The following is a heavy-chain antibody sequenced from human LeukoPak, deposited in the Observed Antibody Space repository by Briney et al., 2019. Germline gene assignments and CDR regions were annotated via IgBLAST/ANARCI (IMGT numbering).Heavy chain of an antibody. CDR2: ISNNGRST. D-gene: IGHD3-10*01. CDR1: GFTFSNHA. J-gene: IGHJ1*01. Sequence: PGGSLRLSCVGSGFTFSNHALHWVRQFPGKRLEYVSAISNNGRSTHCTDSVKGRFTVSRDNSKETVYLQLGSLRPEDTALYYCARGLSGAPDYWGRGTLVTVSS. V-gene: IGHV3-64*02. CDR3: ARGLSGAPDY.